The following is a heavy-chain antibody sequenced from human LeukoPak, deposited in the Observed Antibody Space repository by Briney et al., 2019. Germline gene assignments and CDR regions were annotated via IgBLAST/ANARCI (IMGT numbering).Heavy chain of an antibody. J-gene: IGHJ6*02. CDR1: GGSTSITY. Sequence: KALEAPCVTCAVPGGSTSITYGSSRWATAPERLWWVARIFIIGSTNYNPSLKSRVTMSVDTSKNHFSLKLSSVTAADTAVYYCASAGAAANPNYGYYYYYGMDVWGQGTTVTVSS. CDR3: ASAGAAANPNYGYYYYYGMDV. V-gene: IGHV4-4*07. D-gene: IGHD3-10*01. CDR2: IFIIGST.